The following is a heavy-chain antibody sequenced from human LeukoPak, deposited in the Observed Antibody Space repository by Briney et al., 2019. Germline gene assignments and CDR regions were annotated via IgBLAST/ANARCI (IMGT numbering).Heavy chain of an antibody. V-gene: IGHV4-39*01. J-gene: IGHJ4*02. CDR3: ARWGSLYYFDY. D-gene: IGHD3-10*01. CDR1: GGSITSSSYY. Sequence: SETLSLTCTVSGGSITSSSYYWGWIRQPPGKGLQWIGSFYYSGSTYYNPSLKSRVTIYVDTSKNQFSLRLSSVTAADTAVYYCARWGSLYYFDYWGQGTLVTVSS. CDR2: FYYSGST.